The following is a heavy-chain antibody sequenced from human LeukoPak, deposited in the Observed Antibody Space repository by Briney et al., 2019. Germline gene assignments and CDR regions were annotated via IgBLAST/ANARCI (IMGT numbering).Heavy chain of an antibody. CDR2: IYHSGST. CDR3: ARAYSSSWYFNWFDP. Sequence: PSETLSLTCAVSGGSISRSNWWSWVRQPPGKGLEWIGEIYHSGSTNYNPSLKSRVTISVDTSKNQFSLKLSSVTAADTAVYFCARAYSSSWYFNWFDPWGQGTLVTVSS. CDR1: GGSISRSNW. J-gene: IGHJ5*02. D-gene: IGHD6-13*01. V-gene: IGHV4-4*02.